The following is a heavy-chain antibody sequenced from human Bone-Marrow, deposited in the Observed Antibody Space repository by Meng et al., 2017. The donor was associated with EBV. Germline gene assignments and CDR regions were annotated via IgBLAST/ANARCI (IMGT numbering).Heavy chain of an antibody. CDR1: GGTFSRYA. J-gene: IGHJ5*02. Sequence: LWQCGAEVKKPGPSGKVSCKASGGTFSRYAISWVRQAPGQGLEWMGGIIPIFGTANYAQKFQGRVTITADESTSTAYMELSSLRSEDTAVYYCARGAVRGVIHWFDPWGQGTLVTVSS. CDR2: IIPIFGTA. CDR3: ARGAVRGVIHWFDP. D-gene: IGHD3-10*01. V-gene: IGHV1-69*01.